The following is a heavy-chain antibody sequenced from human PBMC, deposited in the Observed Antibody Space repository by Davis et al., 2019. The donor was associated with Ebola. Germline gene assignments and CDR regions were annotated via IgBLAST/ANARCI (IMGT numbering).Heavy chain of an antibody. CDR3: ARVPVVDFYYDSSGWGPFDY. CDR2: IYYSGSA. J-gene: IGHJ4*02. CDR1: GVSISSNNQY. Sequence: MPSETLSLTCTVSGVSISSNNQYWGWIRQPPGKGLEWIGSIYYSGSAYYNPSLKSRVTMSADTSKNQFSLKLTSVTAADTAVYFCARVPVVDFYYDSSGWGPFDYWGQGTLVTVSS. D-gene: IGHD3-22*01. V-gene: IGHV4-39*01.